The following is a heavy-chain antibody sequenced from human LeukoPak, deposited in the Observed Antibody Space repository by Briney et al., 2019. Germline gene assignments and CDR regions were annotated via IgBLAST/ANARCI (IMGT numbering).Heavy chain of an antibody. CDR1: GFTFSSYW. J-gene: IGHJ4*02. D-gene: IGHD2-15*01. CDR2: IKQDGSEK. CDR3: ARVGGYSIFDY. Sequence: GGSLRLSCAASGFTFSSYWMSWVRHAPGKGLEWVANIKQDGSEKYYVDSVKGRFTISRDNAKNSLYLQMNSLRAEDTAVYYCARVGGYSIFDYWGQGTLVTVSS. V-gene: IGHV3-7*01.